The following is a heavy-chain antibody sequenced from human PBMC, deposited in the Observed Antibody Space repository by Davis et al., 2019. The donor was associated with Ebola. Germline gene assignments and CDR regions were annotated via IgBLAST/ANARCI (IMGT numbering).Heavy chain of an antibody. CDR2: ISYDGRNE. CDR1: GFTLSRHG. J-gene: IGHJ6*02. Sequence: GESLKISCAASGFTLSRHGMHWVRQAPGKGLEWVSLISYDGRNEYYADSVKGRFTVSRDNFKNTVYLQMNSLRPGDTAVYYCAGLSGNYYYYGLDVWGQGTTVIVSS. V-gene: IGHV3-30*03. CDR3: AGLSGNYYYYGLDV. D-gene: IGHD2/OR15-2a*01.